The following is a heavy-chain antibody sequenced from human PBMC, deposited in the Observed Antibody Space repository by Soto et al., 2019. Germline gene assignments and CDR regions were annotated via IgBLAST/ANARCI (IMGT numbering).Heavy chain of an antibody. V-gene: IGHV4-39*01. D-gene: IGHD3-10*01. CDR1: GGSISSSSYY. Sequence: SETLSLTCTVSGGSISSSSYYWGWIRQPPGKGLEWIGSIYYSGSTYYNPSLKSRVTISEDTSKNQFSLKLCSVTAADTAVYYCARHEKWFGELLLDYWGQGTLVTVSS. CDR3: ARHEKWFGELLLDY. J-gene: IGHJ4*02. CDR2: IYYSGST.